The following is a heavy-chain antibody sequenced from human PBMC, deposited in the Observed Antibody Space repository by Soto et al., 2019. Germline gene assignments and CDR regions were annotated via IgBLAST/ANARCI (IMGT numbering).Heavy chain of an antibody. CDR3: ARYRGIEPTLSTDLYDCCVMDV. CDR1: GGTFSSYA. D-gene: IGHD3-3*02. V-gene: IGHV1-69*06. Sequence: SVKVSYKDSGGTFSSYAISWVRPAHGQGLGWRGGIIPIFGTANYAQKFQGRVTITADKSTSTAYMELSSLRSEDTAGYYCARYRGIEPTLSTDLYDCCVMDVWGQGTTVTVSS. J-gene: IGHJ6*02. CDR2: IIPIFGTA.